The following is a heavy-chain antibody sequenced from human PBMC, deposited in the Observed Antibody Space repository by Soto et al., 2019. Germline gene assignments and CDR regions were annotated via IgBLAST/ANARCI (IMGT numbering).Heavy chain of an antibody. V-gene: IGHV3-30*18. CDR3: AKGSGYYDFWSGYYGMDV. CDR2: ISYDGSNK. CDR1: GFTFSSYG. D-gene: IGHD3-3*01. J-gene: IGHJ6*02. Sequence: VGSLRLSCAASGFTFSSYGMHWVRQAPGKGLEWVAVISYDGSNKYYADSVKGRFTISRDNSKNMLYLQMNSLRAEDTAVYYCAKGSGYYDFWSGYYGMDVWGQGTTVTV.